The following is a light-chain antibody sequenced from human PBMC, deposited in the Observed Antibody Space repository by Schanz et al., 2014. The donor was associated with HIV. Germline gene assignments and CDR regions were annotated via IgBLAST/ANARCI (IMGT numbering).Light chain of an antibody. CDR3: SSYRSYSTLEGV. V-gene: IGLV2-14*03. CDR1: SIDVGGYDY. J-gene: IGLJ3*02. Sequence: QSALTQPASLSGSPGQSITISCTGTSIDVGGYDYVSWYQKHPDKAPRLIIYDVSNRPSGVSNRFSGSKSGTTASLTIAGLQAEDEADYYCSSYRSYSTLEGVFGGGTKLTVL. CDR2: DVS.